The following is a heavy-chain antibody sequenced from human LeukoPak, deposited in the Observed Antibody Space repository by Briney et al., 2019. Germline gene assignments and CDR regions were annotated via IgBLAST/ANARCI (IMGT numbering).Heavy chain of an antibody. V-gene: IGHV4-30-2*02. CDR1: GGSISSGGYY. D-gene: IGHD2-15*01. Sequence: SETLSLTCTVSGGSISSGGYYWSWIRQPPGKGLEWIGHISHSGSIYYSPSLRGRVTISLDRSKNQFSLKLSSVTAADTAVYYCASGGFQFDYWGQGTLVTVSS. J-gene: IGHJ4*02. CDR2: ISHSGSI. CDR3: ASGGFQFDY.